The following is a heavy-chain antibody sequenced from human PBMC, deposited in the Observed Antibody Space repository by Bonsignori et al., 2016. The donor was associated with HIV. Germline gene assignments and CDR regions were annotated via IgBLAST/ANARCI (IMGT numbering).Heavy chain of an antibody. D-gene: IGHD5-24*01. CDR3: ARGQGEMVDP. V-gene: IGHV3-48*03. CDR2: ISSSGSTI. Sequence: WIRQPPGKGLEWVSYISSSGSTIYYADSVKGRFTISRDNAKNSLYLQMNSLRAEDTAVYYCARGQGEMVDPWGQGTLVTVSS. J-gene: IGHJ5*02.